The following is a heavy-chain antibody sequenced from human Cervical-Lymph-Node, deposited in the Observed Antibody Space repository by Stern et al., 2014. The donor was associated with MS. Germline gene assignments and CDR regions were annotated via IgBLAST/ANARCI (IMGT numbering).Heavy chain of an antibody. CDR3: ARDSGYSSSWCHWYFDF. J-gene: IGHJ4*02. CDR1: GYTFTSYG. D-gene: IGHD6-13*01. V-gene: IGHV1-18*01. Sequence: VQLVQSGAEVKKPWASVKVSCKASGYTFTSYGITWGRHAPGQGLELMGCISAYNGNTNYAQKLQGRVTRTTETSPSTDYMKLRSMRSDDTAVYYCARDSGYSSSWCHWYFDFWGQGTMVTVSS. CDR2: ISAYNGNT.